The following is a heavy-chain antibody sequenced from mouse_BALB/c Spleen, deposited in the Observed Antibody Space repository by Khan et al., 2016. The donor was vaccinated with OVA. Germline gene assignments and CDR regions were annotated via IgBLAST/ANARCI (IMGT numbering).Heavy chain of an antibody. CDR1: GYSITSDYA. J-gene: IGHJ2*01. V-gene: IGHV3-2*02. D-gene: IGHD1-1*02. CDR3: ARIYGGDFDY. CDR2: ISYSGKT. Sequence: VQLKESGPGLVKPSQSLSLTCTVTGYSITSDYAWYWIRQFPGNKLERMGHISYSGKTKYNPSLKSRFSITRDTSKNQFFLQLNSVTTEDTATYYCARIYGGDFDYWGQGTTLTVSS.